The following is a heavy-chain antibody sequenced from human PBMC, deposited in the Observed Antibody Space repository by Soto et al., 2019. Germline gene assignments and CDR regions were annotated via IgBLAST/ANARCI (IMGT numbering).Heavy chain of an antibody. CDR2: XXSKAXXXXX. J-gene: IGHJ6*02. CDR3: TSVTRPNCSSTSCPRPYYYGMDV. CDR1: GFTLSGSA. Sequence: GGSLRLSCAASGFTLSGSAMHWVRQASGKGXXXXXXXXSKAXXXXXXXXXXXXXXXTXSRDDSKNTAYLQMNSLKTEDTAVYYCTSVTRPNCSSTSCPRPYYYGMDVWGQGTTVTVSS. D-gene: IGHD2-2*01. V-gene: IGHV3-73*01.